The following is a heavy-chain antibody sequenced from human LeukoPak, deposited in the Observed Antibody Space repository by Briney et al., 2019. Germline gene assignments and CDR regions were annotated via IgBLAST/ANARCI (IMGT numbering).Heavy chain of an antibody. CDR1: GFTFSDYS. CDR3: ARASGSYDC. J-gene: IGHJ4*02. V-gene: IGHV3-21*01. D-gene: IGHD1-26*01. CDR2: ISGNSIYI. Sequence: GGSLRLSCAASGFTFSDYSVSWVRQAPGKGLEWVSSISGNSIYIYLADSVKGRFTISRDNAKNSLSLQMNSLRAEDTAVYYCARASGSYDCWGQGTLVTVSS.